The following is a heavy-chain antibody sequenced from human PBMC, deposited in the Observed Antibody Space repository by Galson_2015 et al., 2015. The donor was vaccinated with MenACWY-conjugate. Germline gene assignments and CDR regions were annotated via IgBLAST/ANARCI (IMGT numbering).Heavy chain of an antibody. CDR1: GFTFSSYG. J-gene: IGHJ4*02. D-gene: IGHD1-26*01. CDR2: IDSTTFTI. V-gene: IGHV3-48*04. Sequence: SLRLSCAASGFTFSSYGMHWVRQAPGKGLEWVSYIDSTTFTIYYADSVKGRFTISRDNAKNSLYLQMNSLRAEDTAMYYCARISGSYYLPDYWGQGTLVTVSS. CDR3: ARISGSYYLPDY.